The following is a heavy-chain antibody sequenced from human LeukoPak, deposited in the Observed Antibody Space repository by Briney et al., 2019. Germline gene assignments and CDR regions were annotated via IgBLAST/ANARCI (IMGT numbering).Heavy chain of an antibody. CDR2: ISYDGSNK. Sequence: PGGSLRLSCAASGFTFSSYAMHWVRQAPGKGLEWVAVISYDGSNKYYADSVKGRFTISRDNSKNTLYLQMGSLRAEDMAVYYCARGTGYFDWLLSNWFDPWGQGTLVTVSS. CDR1: GFTFSSYA. J-gene: IGHJ5*02. D-gene: IGHD3-9*01. CDR3: ARGTGYFDWLLSNWFDP. V-gene: IGHV3-30*14.